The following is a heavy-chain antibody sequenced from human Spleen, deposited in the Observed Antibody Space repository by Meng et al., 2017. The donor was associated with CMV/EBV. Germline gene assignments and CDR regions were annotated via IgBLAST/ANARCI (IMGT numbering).Heavy chain of an antibody. Sequence: GESLKISCAASGFTFSNAWMSWVRQAPGKGLEWVGRIKSKTDGGTTDYAAPVKGRFTISRDDSKNTLYLQMNSLKTEDTAVYYCTTVPPNCLYYDFWSCDYWGQGTLVTVSS. D-gene: IGHD3-3*01. V-gene: IGHV3-15*01. J-gene: IGHJ4*02. CDR2: IKSKTDGGTT. CDR3: TTVPPNCLYYDFWSCDY. CDR1: GFTFSNAW.